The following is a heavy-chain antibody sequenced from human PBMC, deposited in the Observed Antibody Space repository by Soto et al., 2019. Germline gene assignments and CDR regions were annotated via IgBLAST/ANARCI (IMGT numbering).Heavy chain of an antibody. CDR1: GLTFSNYA. Sequence: GGSLRLSCATSGLTFSNYAMSWVRQAPGGGLEWVSSMSGSSSTTYYADSVRGRFTISRDRSKNTLYLQMSSLRAEDTALYYCAKNQERELPRVIDFWGEGTLVTVSS. V-gene: IGHV3-23*01. D-gene: IGHD1-7*01. J-gene: IGHJ4*02. CDR2: MSGSSSTT. CDR3: AKNQERELPRVIDF.